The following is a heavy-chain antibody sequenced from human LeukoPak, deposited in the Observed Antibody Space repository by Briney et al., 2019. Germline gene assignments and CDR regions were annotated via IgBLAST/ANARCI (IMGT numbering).Heavy chain of an antibody. D-gene: IGHD2-2*01. J-gene: IGHJ6*04. CDR2: ISSNGGST. V-gene: IGHV3-64*01. CDR1: GFTFSSYA. CDR3: ARDVDSYQLLGYMDV. Sequence: PGGSLRLSCAASGFTFSSYAMHWVRQAPGKGLEYVSAISSNGGSTYYANSVKGRFTISRDNSKNTLYLQMGSLRAEDMAVYYCARDVDSYQLLGYMDVWGKGTTVTVSS.